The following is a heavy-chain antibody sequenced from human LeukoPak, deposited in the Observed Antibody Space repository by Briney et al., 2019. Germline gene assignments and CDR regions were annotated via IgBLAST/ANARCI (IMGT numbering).Heavy chain of an antibody. CDR1: GFTFSSHE. CDR2: ISSSGSTI. CDR3: AVDYGGKSGAFDI. J-gene: IGHJ3*02. V-gene: IGHV3-48*03. Sequence: GGSLRLSCSASGFTFSSHEMNWVRQAPGKGLEWVSYISSSGSTIHYADSVKGRFTISRDNAKNSLYLQMNSLRAEDTAVYYCAVDYGGKSGAFDIWGQGTMVTVSS. D-gene: IGHD4-23*01.